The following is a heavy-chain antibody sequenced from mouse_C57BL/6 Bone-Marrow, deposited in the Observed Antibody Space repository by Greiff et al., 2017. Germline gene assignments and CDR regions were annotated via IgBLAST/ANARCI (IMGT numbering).Heavy chain of an antibody. CDR1: GFTFSDYY. CDR3: ARSYHGAY. CDR2: ISNGGGST. D-gene: IGHD2-10*01. J-gene: IGHJ3*01. V-gene: IGHV5-12*01. Sequence: DVKLVESGGGLVQPGGSLKLSCAASGFTFSDYYMYWVRPTPEKRLEWVAYISNGGGSTYYPDTVKGRFTISRDTANNTPYLQMIRLKAEDTAMYYCARSYHGAYWGQGTLVTVAA.